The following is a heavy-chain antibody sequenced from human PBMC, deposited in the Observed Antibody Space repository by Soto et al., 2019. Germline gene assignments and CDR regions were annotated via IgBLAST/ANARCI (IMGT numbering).Heavy chain of an antibody. J-gene: IGHJ5*02. CDR3: ARQYWVRDYYGSGSYAYWFDP. D-gene: IGHD3-10*01. Sequence: SETLSLTCTVSGGSISSSSYYWGWIRQPPGKGLEWIGSIYYSGSTYYNPSLKSRATISVDTSKNQFSLKLSSVTAADTAVYYCARQYWVRDYYGSGSYAYWFDPWGQGTLVTVSS. V-gene: IGHV4-39*01. CDR1: GGSISSSSYY. CDR2: IYYSGST.